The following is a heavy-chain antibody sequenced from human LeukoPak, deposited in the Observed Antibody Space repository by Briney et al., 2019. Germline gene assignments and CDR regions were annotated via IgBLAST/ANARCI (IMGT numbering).Heavy chain of an antibody. D-gene: IGHD3-22*01. CDR3: ARASYYYDSSGYCPW. CDR2: INPNSGGT. V-gene: IGHV1-2*02. Sequence: ASVKVSCKASGYTFTGYYMHWVRQAPGQGLEWMGWINPNSGGTNYAQKFQGRVTMTRDTSISTAYMELSRLRSDDTAVYYCARASYYYDSSGYCPWWGQGALVTVSS. CDR1: GYTFTGYY. J-gene: IGHJ4*02.